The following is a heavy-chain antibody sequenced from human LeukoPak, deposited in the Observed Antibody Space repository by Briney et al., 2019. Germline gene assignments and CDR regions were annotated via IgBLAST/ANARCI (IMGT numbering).Heavy chain of an antibody. CDR2: IYSGGST. Sequence: GGSLRLSCAASGFTVSSNYMSWVRQAPGKGLEWVSVIYSGGSTYYADSVKGRFTISRGNSKSTLYLQMNSLRAEDTAVYYCASVDVHHPTIVRGWYPRDYYYYMDVWGKGTTVTVSS. D-gene: IGHD6-19*01. CDR1: GFTVSSNY. CDR3: ASVDVHHPTIVRGWYPRDYYYYMDV. V-gene: IGHV3-53*01. J-gene: IGHJ6*03.